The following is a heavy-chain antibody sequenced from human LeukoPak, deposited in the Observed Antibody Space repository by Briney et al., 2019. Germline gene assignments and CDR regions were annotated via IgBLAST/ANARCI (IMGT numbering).Heavy chain of an antibody. CDR3: ARLVGSVTTYDV. CDR1: GFMFSSHW. Sequence: AGGSLRLSCAVSGFMFSSHWMSGVRQAPGKGLQWVASINQDGSVIHYVDSVRGRFTISRDNADNTLYLQMNTLGAEDTAVYYCARLVGSVTTYDVWGHGTVVSVSS. J-gene: IGHJ3*01. CDR2: INQDGSVI. V-gene: IGHV3-7*04. D-gene: IGHD1-26*01.